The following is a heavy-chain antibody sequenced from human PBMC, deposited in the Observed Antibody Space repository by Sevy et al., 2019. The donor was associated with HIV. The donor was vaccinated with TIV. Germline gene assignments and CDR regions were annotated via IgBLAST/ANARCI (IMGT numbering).Heavy chain of an antibody. V-gene: IGHV4-34*01. CDR1: GGSFSGYY. D-gene: IGHD3-9*01. J-gene: IGHJ4*02. CDR2: INHSGST. Sequence: SETLSLTCAVYGGSFSGYYWSWIRQPPGKGLEWIGEINHSGSTKYNPSLKSRVTISVDTSKNQFSLKLSSVTAADTAVYYCAREGPRYDILTGYYPSYYYDSSAVDYWCQGTLVTVSS. CDR3: AREGPRYDILTGYYPSYYYDSSAVDY.